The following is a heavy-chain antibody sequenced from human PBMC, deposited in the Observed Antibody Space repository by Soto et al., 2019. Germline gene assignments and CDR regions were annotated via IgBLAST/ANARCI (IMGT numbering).Heavy chain of an antibody. CDR1: GGSISSYY. D-gene: IGHD3-22*01. CDR2: IYYSGST. J-gene: IGHJ4*02. V-gene: IGHV4-59*01. CDR3: AGKIEDNFDY. Sequence: SETLSLTCTVSGGSISSYYWSWIRQPPGKGLEWIGYIYYSGSTNYNPSLKSRVTISVDTSKNQFSLKLSSVTAADTAVYYCAGKIEDNFDYWGQGTLVTVSS.